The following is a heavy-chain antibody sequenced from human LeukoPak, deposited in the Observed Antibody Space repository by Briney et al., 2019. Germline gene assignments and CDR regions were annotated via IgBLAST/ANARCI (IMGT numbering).Heavy chain of an antibody. Sequence: SETLSLTCAVYGGSFSGYYWSWIRLPPGKGLEWIGEINHSGSTNYNPSLKSRVTISVDTSKNQFSLKLSSVTAADTAVYYCARTSMVVTGDAFDIWGQGTMVTVSS. J-gene: IGHJ3*02. CDR1: GGSFSGYY. CDR3: ARTSMVVTGDAFDI. CDR2: INHSGST. V-gene: IGHV4-34*01. D-gene: IGHD4/OR15-4a*01.